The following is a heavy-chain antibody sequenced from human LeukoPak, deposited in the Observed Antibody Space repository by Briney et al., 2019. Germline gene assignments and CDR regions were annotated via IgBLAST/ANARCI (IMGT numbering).Heavy chain of an antibody. CDR3: ARDFGSAFDY. Sequence: GGSLRLSCAPSGFTVSSNYMSWVRQAPGKGLKWVSVIYSGGSTYYADSVKGRFTISRDNSKNTLYLQMNSLRAEDTAVYYCARDFGSAFDYWGQGTLVTVSS. D-gene: IGHD3-3*01. CDR1: GFTVSSNY. CDR2: IYSGGST. J-gene: IGHJ4*02. V-gene: IGHV3-53*01.